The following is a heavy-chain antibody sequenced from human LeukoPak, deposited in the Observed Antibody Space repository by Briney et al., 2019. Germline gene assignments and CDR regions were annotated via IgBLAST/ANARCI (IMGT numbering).Heavy chain of an antibody. Sequence: GESLKISCKGSGCSFTYYWIGWVRQMPGKGLEWMGIIYPGDSDTRYRPSFRGQVTISVDKSISTAYLQWSSLKASDTAMYYCARQDGNSKYYFDYWGQGTLVTVSS. D-gene: IGHD1-1*01. CDR2: IYPGDSDT. V-gene: IGHV5-51*01. J-gene: IGHJ4*02. CDR1: GCSFTYYW. CDR3: ARQDGNSKYYFDY.